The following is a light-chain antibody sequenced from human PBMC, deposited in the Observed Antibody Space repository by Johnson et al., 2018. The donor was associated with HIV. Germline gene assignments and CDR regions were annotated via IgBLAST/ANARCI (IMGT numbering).Light chain of an antibody. CDR2: ENK. CDR3: GTWDSSLSAGYV. V-gene: IGLV1-51*02. CDR1: SSNIGNNY. Sequence: QSVLTQPPSVSAAPGQKVTISCSGSSSNIGNNYVSWYQQLPGTAPKLLIYENKKRPSGIPDRFSGSKSGPSATLGITGLQTGDEAYYYCGTWDSSLSAGYVLGTGTKVTVL. J-gene: IGLJ1*01.